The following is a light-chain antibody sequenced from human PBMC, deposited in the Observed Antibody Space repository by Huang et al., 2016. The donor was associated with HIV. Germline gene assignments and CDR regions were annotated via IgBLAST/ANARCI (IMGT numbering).Light chain of an antibody. Sequence: VMTQSPATLSVSPGERATLPCRASEGILRNLAWYQQRPGQPPRLLIYVASVRLPGIPDRFRGSWSGTEFSLTISSLQSEDFAVYYCQQYNKWPPYTYGQGTKLEIK. CDR2: VAS. J-gene: IGKJ2*01. CDR3: QQYNKWPPYT. CDR1: EGILRN. V-gene: IGKV3-15*01.